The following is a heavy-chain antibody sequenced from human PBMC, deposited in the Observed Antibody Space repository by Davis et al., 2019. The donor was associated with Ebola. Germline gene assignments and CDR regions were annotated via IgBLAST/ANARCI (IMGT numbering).Heavy chain of an antibody. J-gene: IGHJ4*02. Sequence: AASVKVSCKASGYTFYTHHVAWVRQAPGQGLEWMGGIIPIFGPTTYAQKFQDRVTITADESTTTSYMELRRLTSDDTAVYYCARDTAGTQRGLDYWGQGTLVTVSS. CDR3: ARDTAGTQRGLDY. CDR2: IIPIFGPT. D-gene: IGHD1/OR15-1a*01. CDR1: GYTFYTHH. V-gene: IGHV1-69*13.